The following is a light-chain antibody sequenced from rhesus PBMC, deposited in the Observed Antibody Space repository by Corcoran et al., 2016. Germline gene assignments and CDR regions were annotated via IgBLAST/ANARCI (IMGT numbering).Light chain of an antibody. Sequence: QAALTQPRSVSGSPGQSVTISCTGTSSDIGGYNYVSWYQQHPGTAPKLMIYEVSKRPSGVSDRFSGSKSGNTASLTISGLQAEDEADYYCSSYAGSNTYCIFGAGTRLTVL. CDR3: SSYAGSNTYCI. CDR1: SSDIGGYNY. CDR2: EVS. V-gene: IGLV2-32*02. J-gene: IGLJ1*01.